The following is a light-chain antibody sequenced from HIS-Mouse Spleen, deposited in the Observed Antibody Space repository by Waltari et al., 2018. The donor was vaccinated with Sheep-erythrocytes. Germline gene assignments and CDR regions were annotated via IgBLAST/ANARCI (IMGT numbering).Light chain of an antibody. Sequence: QSALTQPASVSGSPGQSITISCTGTSSAVGSYNYFSWYQQHPGKAPKLMIYEVSKRPSGVPDRFSGSKSGNTASLTVSGLQAEDEADYYCSSYAGSNNWVFGGGTKLTVL. CDR2: EVS. CDR3: SSYAGSNNWV. J-gene: IGLJ3*02. CDR1: SSAVGSYNY. V-gene: IGLV2-8*01.